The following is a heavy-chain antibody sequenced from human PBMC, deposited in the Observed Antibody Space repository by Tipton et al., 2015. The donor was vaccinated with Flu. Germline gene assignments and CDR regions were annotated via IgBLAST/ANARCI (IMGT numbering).Heavy chain of an antibody. V-gene: IGHV3-7*03. J-gene: IGHJ4*02. CDR2: IKTNGRET. Sequence: CAASGFTFSNHWMSWVRQAPGKGLEWVANIKTNGRETHYVDSVRGRFTISRDNAKNSLYLEMKSLRAEDTAMYYCARDQVSAFDYWGQGTVVTVSS. CDR3: ARDQVSAFDY. CDR1: GFTFSNHW.